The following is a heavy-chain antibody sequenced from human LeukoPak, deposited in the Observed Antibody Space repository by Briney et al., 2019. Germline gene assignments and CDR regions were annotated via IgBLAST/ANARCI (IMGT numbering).Heavy chain of an antibody. CDR3: AKFDTVMVNHDAFDI. J-gene: IGHJ3*02. CDR1: GFMFSSYG. V-gene: IGHV3-30*02. D-gene: IGHD5-18*01. Sequence: GGSLRLSCTASGFMFSSYGMHWVRQAPGKGLDWLAYIQHDGSGQFYADSVKGRFTISRDNSKNTVYLQMNSLRVEDTALYYCAKFDTVMVNHDAFDIWGLGTMVTVSS. CDR2: IQHDGSGQ.